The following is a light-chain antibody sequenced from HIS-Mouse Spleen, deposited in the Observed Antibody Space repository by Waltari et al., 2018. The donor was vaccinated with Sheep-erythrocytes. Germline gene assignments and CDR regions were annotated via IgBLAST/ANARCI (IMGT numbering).Light chain of an antibody. CDR2: EDN. CDR1: SGSISSNY. Sequence: NFMLTQPHSVSESPGKTVTISCTRSSGSISSNYGHWYQQRPGSAPTTVIYEDNQRPSGVPDLFSGSIDSSSNSASLTISGLKTEDEADYYCQSYDSSNHGVFGGGTKLTVL. J-gene: IGLJ3*02. CDR3: QSYDSSNHGV. V-gene: IGLV6-57*04.